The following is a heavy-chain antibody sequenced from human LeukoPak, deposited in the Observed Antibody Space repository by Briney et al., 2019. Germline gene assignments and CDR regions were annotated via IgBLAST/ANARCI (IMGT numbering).Heavy chain of an antibody. D-gene: IGHD3-3*01. CDR1: GLSFSTYW. Sequence: GGSLRLSCAASGLSFSTYWMHWVRQAPGKGLVWVSRINSDGSSTSYADSVKGRVIISRDSARNTLYLQANSLRAEDTAMYYCAIGFYGFSYWGQGTLVTVSS. CDR3: AIGFYGFSY. V-gene: IGHV3-74*01. CDR2: INSDGSST. J-gene: IGHJ4*02.